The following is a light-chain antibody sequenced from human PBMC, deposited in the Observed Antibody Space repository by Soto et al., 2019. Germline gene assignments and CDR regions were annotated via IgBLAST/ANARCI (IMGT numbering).Light chain of an antibody. V-gene: IGKV1-33*01. J-gene: IGKJ5*01. CDR3: QQYENLPT. CDR1: QSIGDN. Sequence: DIQMTQSPSSLSASVGDRVTITCRASQSIGDNLNWYQQKPGKAPRLLLYDASSLETGVPSRFSGSGSGTDFTFTISSLQPEDIATYYCQQYENLPTFGQGTRLEIK. CDR2: DAS.